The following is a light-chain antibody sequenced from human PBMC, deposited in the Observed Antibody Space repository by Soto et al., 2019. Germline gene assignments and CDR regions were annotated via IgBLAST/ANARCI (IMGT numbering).Light chain of an antibody. V-gene: IGLV1-40*01. CDR2: DDN. J-gene: IGLJ1*01. CDR1: TSNIGAGYD. Sequence: QSVLTQPPSVSGAPGQRVTISCTGSTSNIGAGYDLHWYQQLPGTAPKLLIYDDNNRPSGVPDRFSGSKSGTSASLAITGLQAEDEVDYYCQSYDISLSGYVFGSGTKVTVL. CDR3: QSYDISLSGYV.